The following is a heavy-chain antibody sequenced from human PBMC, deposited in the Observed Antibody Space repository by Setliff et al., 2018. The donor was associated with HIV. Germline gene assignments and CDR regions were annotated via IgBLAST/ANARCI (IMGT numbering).Heavy chain of an antibody. CDR2: ISHSGST. CDR1: GGSIRTGDW. J-gene: IGHJ6*03. Sequence: SETLSLTCAVSGGSIRTGDWWSWVRQSPGKGLEWIGEISHSGSTNYNPSLRSRVTISVDTSSNQYSLKLSSVTAADTAVYYCARDYYDDTYYSPGIYYLYYMDVWGKGTTVTVSS. CDR3: ARDYYDDTYYSPGIYYLYYMDV. D-gene: IGHD3-10*01. V-gene: IGHV4-4*02.